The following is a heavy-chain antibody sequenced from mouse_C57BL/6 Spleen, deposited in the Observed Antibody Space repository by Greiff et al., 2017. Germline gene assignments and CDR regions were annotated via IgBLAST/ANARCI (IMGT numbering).Heavy chain of an antibody. CDR1: GFSFNTYA. CDR2: IRSKSNNYAT. V-gene: IGHV10-1*01. CDR3: VKDPLFAY. J-gene: IGHJ3*01. Sequence: GGGLVQPKGSLNLSCAASGFSFNTYAMNWVRQAPGKGLEWVARIRSKSNNYATYYADSVKDRFTISRDDSESMLYLQMNNLKTEDTAMYYCVKDPLFAYWGQGTLVTVSA.